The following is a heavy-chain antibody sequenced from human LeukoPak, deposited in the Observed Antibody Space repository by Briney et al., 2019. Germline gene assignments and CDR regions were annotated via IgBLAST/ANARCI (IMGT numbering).Heavy chain of an antibody. V-gene: IGHV3-20*04. CDR2: INWNGGST. CDR3: ARGQWEPFADY. J-gene: IGHJ4*02. CDR1: GFTFDDYG. Sequence: GGSLRLSCAASGFTFDDYGTSWVRQAPGKGLEWVSGINWNGGSTGYADSVKGRFTISRDNAKNSLYLQMNSLRAEDTALYYCARGQWEPFADYWGQGTLVTVSS. D-gene: IGHD1-26*01.